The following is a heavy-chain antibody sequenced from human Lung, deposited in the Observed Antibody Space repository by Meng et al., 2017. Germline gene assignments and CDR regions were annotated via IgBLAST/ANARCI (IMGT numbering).Heavy chain of an antibody. J-gene: IGHJ4*02. D-gene: IGHD6-13*01. CDR3: ARDEDISAAGKLFGDY. V-gene: IGHV1-2*06. Sequence: LVHPGAEGTKPGASVKGSCKSSGYPFPDYWLHWLRRAPGQGLEWMGRINPKSGDTHYAQRFQGRVTMTGDTSISTAYMELSGLRSDDTAMYYCARDEDISAAGKLFGDYWGQGTLVTVFS. CDR2: INPKSGDT. CDR1: GYPFPDYW.